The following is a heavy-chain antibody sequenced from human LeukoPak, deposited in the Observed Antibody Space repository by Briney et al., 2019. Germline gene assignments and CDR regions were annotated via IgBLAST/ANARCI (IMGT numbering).Heavy chain of an antibody. CDR1: GGSFSGYY. Sequence: SETLSLTCAVYGGSFSGYYWSWIRQPPGKGLEWIGEINHSGSTNYNPSLKSRVTISVDTSKNQFSLKLSSVTAADTAVYYCARRTDSSGYYHYYYYMDVWGKGTTVTVSS. CDR3: ARRTDSSGYYHYYYYMDV. CDR2: INHSGST. D-gene: IGHD3-22*01. J-gene: IGHJ6*03. V-gene: IGHV4-34*01.